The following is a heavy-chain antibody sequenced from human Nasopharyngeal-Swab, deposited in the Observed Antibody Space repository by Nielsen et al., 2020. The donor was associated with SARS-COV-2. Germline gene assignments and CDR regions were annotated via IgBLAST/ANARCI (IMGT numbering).Heavy chain of an antibody. CDR3: ARARVVVPAANNWFDP. V-gene: IGHV4-31*03. J-gene: IGHJ5*02. CDR2: IYYSGST. CDR1: GGSISSGGYY. Sequence: SETLSLTCTVSGGSISSGGYYWSWIRQHPGKGLEWIGYIYYSGSTYYNPSLKSRVTISVDTSKNQFSLKLSSVTAADTAVYYCARARVVVPAANNWFDPWGQGTLVTVS. D-gene: IGHD2-2*01.